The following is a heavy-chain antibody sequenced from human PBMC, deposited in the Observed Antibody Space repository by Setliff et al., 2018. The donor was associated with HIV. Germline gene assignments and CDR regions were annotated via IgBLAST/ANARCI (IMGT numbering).Heavy chain of an antibody. D-gene: IGHD3-3*01. CDR3: TRRINFGSGYYKDHAFDL. CDR2: IYYRGSA. V-gene: IGHV4-39*07. J-gene: IGHJ3*01. Sequence: SETLSLTCTVSGGSITTTNYYWGWVRQSPGKGLEWIGVIYYRGSAYYNLSLQSRVTLSVDTSKNQFSLKLTSVTAADTAIYFCTRRINFGSGYYKDHAFDLWGQGTMVTVS. CDR1: GGSITTTNYY.